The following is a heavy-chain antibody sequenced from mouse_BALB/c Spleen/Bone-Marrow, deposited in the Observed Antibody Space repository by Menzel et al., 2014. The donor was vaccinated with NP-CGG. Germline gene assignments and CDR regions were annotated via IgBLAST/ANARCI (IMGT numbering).Heavy chain of an antibody. Sequence: VQLHQPGPELEKPGLSVKVSCKASGYAFTTYNMYWVKQSHGKSLEWIGYIDPYNGGTSYNQKFKGKATLTVDKSSSTAYMHLNSLTSEDSAVYYCARESYFGRIAYWGQGTLFTVSA. J-gene: IGHJ3*01. V-gene: IGHV1S135*01. CDR3: ARESYFGRIAY. D-gene: IGHD2-12*01. CDR2: IDPYNGGT. CDR1: GYAFTTYN.